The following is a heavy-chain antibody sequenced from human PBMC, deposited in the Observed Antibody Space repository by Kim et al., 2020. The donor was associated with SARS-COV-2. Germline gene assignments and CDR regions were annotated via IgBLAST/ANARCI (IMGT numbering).Heavy chain of an antibody. CDR1: GGSISSGGYY. V-gene: IGHV4-31*03. D-gene: IGHD3-3*01. Sequence: SETLSLTCTVSGGSISSGGYYWSWIRQHPGKGLEWIGYIYYSGSTYYNPSLKSRVTISVDTSKNQFSLKLSSVTAADTAVYYCARGITIFGVVNCMDVWGQGTPVTVSS. J-gene: IGHJ6*02. CDR3: ARGITIFGVVNCMDV. CDR2: IYYSGST.